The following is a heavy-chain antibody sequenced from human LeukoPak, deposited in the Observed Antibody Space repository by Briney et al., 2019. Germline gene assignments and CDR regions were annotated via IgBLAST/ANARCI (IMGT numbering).Heavy chain of an antibody. D-gene: IGHD3-16*02. CDR1: GGSISSSSYY. CDR2: IYYSGST. CDR3: ARLGLWLAGELSLFSDY. V-gene: IGHV4-39*01. Sequence: SETLSLTCTVSGGSISSSSYYWGWIRQPPGKGLEWIGSIYYSGSTYYNPSLKSRVTISVDTSKNQFSLKLSSVTAADTAVYHCARLGLWLAGELSLFSDYWGQETLVTVSS. J-gene: IGHJ4*02.